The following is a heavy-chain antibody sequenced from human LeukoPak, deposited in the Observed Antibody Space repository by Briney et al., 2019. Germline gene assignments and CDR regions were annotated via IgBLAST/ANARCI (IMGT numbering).Heavy chain of an antibody. J-gene: IGHJ4*02. Sequence: GASVKVSCKASGYTFTTYDITWVRQATGQGLEWMGWMNPNSGNTAYAQKFQGRVTITRNTSVSTAYMELSSLRSEDTAVYYCAREDYYDSGSNDYWGQGTLVTASS. CDR3: AREDYYDSGSNDY. D-gene: IGHD3-22*01. CDR1: GYTFTTYD. V-gene: IGHV1-8*03. CDR2: MNPNSGNT.